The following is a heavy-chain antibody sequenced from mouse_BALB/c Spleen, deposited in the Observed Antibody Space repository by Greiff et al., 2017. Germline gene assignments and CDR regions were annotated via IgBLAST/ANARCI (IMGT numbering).Heavy chain of an antibody. J-gene: IGHJ2*01. CDR3: AHLGNYYGSSHYFDY. D-gene: IGHD1-1*01. V-gene: IGHV3-2*02. Sequence: EVKLMESGPGLVKPSQSLSLTCTVTGYSITSDYAWNWIRQFPGNKLEWMGYISYSGSTSYNPSLKSRISITRDTSKNQFFLQLNSVTTEDTATYYCAHLGNYYGSSHYFDYWGQGTTLTVSS. CDR1: GYSITSDYA. CDR2: ISYSGST.